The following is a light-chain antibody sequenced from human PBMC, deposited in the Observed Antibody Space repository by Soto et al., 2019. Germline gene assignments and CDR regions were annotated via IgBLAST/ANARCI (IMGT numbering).Light chain of an antibody. Sequence: QAVVTQPPSVSGAPGQRVTISCSGSSSNIGAGYDVHWYQQLPGTAPKLLIYDNTNRPSGVPDRFSGSKSGTSASLAITGLQVDDEADYYCQSYDTSLSGYVFGTGTKVTVL. CDR2: DNT. CDR1: SSNIGAGYD. V-gene: IGLV1-40*01. CDR3: QSYDTSLSGYV. J-gene: IGLJ1*01.